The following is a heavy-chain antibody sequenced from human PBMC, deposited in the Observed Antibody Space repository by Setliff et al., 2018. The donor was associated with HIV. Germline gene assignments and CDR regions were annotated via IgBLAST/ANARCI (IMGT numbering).Heavy chain of an antibody. Sequence: SETLSLTCTVSGGSISNYYWSWIRQPPGQGLEWIGYIFNSVTTNYSPSLKSRAAISADTSKNQFSLKLRSVTAADTAVYYCARRVAAAGPSYYYYYMDVWGKGTTVTVSS. CDR2: IFNSVTT. CDR3: ARRVAAAGPSYYYYYMDV. V-gene: IGHV4-59*08. D-gene: IGHD6-13*01. J-gene: IGHJ6*03. CDR1: GGSISNYY.